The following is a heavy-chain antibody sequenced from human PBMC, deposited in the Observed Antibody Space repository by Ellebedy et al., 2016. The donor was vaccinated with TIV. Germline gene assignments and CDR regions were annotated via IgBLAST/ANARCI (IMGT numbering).Heavy chain of an antibody. J-gene: IGHJ4*02. CDR1: GLTFSSHA. Sequence: PGGSLRLSCAASGLTFSSHAMSWVRQAPGKGLEWVSAISSGNTYIYYADSVKGRFTISRDDSKNTLYLQMSSLRAEDTALYYCARGLYLGGSGTEDYWGQGTLVTVSS. CDR3: ARGLYLGGSGTEDY. CDR2: ISSGNTYI. D-gene: IGHD3-10*01. V-gene: IGHV3-21*01.